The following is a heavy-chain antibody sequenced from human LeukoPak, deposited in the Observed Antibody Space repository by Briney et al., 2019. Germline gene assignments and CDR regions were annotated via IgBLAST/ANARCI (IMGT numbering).Heavy chain of an antibody. V-gene: IGHV3-23*01. D-gene: IGHD3-3*01. J-gene: IGHJ3*02. CDR2: ISGSGSST. Sequence: GGSLRLSCAASGFTFSSYGMHWVRHPPGKGLEWVSTISGSGSSTYYADSVRGRITHSRDNSKSTLYLQMNSLRAADTAIYYCAKDRRDFWSGYLDAFDIWGQGTMVTVSS. CDR3: AKDRRDFWSGYLDAFDI. CDR1: GFTFSSYG.